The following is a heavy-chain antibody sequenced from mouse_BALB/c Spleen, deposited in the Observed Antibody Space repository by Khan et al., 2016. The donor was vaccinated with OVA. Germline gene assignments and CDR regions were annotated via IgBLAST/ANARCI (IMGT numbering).Heavy chain of an antibody. J-gene: IGHJ3*01. CDR2: INPSSGYT. V-gene: IGHV1-4*01. CDR3: ARAGYDSPFAY. Sequence: VQLQQSGAELARPGASVKMSCKASGYTFTSYTMHWVKQRPGQGLEWIGYINPSSGYTNYNQKFKDKATLTADKSSSTAYMQLSSLTSEDSAVHYCARAGYDSPFAYWGQGTLVTVSA. CDR1: GYTFTSYT. D-gene: IGHD2-4*01.